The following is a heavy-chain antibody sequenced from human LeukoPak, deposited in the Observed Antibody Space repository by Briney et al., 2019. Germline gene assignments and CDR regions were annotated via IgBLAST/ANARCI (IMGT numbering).Heavy chain of an antibody. J-gene: IGHJ5*02. V-gene: IGHV3-30*18. CDR1: GFTFSDYG. CDR3: AKDGTSSWFGEAT. D-gene: IGHD6-13*01. Sequence: GGSLRLSCAASGFTFSDYGMQWVRQAPGKGLEWVALISTDGSYKDYADSVKGRFTLSRDNSKNTLFLQMNSLRVEDTAVYYCAKDGTSSWFGEATWGQGTLVTVS. CDR2: ISTDGSYK.